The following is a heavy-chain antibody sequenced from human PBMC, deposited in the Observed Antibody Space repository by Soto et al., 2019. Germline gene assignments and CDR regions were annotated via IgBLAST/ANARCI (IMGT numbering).Heavy chain of an antibody. CDR1: GFTFSDYY. D-gene: IGHD3-9*01. V-gene: IGHV3-33*08. CDR2: IWYDGNNI. CDR3: ARDESPILRYFDWLPLDY. J-gene: IGHJ4*02. Sequence: GGSLRLSCAASGFTFSDYYMSWIRQAPGKGLEWVAVIWYDGNNIYYADSVKGRFTISRDNSKNTLYLQMNSLRAEDTAVYFCARDESPILRYFDWLPLDYWGQGTRVTVSS.